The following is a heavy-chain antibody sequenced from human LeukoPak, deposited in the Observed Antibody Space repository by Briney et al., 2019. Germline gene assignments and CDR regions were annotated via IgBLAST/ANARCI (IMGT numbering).Heavy chain of an antibody. J-gene: IGHJ4*02. D-gene: IGHD4-17*01. CDR2: IWYDGSDK. Sequence: GGSLRLSCAASGFTFSSYGMHWVRQAPGKGLEWVAVIWYDGSDKYYADSVKGRFTISRDNAKNTLILQMNSLRTEDTAVYYCARGNSYGDFDYWGQGTLVTVSS. CDR1: GFTFSSYG. V-gene: IGHV3-33*01. CDR3: ARGNSYGDFDY.